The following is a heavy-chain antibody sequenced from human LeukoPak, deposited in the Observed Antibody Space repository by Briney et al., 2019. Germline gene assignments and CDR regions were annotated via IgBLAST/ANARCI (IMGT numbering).Heavy chain of an antibody. V-gene: IGHV3-33*01. CDR2: IWYDGSNK. J-gene: IGHJ4*02. Sequence: GRSLRLSCTASGFTFSTCAMHWVRQAPGKGLEWVAVIWYDGSNKYYADSVKGRFTISRDNSKNTLYLQMNSLRAEDTAVYYCARLNTARDDYWGQGTLVTVSS. D-gene: IGHD5-18*01. CDR1: GFTFSTCA. CDR3: ARLNTARDDY.